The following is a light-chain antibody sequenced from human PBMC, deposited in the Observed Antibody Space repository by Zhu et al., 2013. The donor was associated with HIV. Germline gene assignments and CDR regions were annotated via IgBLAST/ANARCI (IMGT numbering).Light chain of an antibody. Sequence: DIQMTQSPSSLSASVGDRVTITCRASQSISSYLNWYQQKPGKAPKRLVYSASTLSSGVSSRFSGNGSGTEFSLTIASLQPDDFATYYCQQYNTYPWTFGQGTKVEIK. V-gene: IGKV1-17*01. CDR2: SAS. CDR1: QSISSY. CDR3: QQYNTYPWT. J-gene: IGKJ1*01.